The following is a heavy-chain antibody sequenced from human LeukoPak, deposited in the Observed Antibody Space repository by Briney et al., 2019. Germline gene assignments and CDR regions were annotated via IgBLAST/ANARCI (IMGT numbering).Heavy chain of an antibody. Sequence: PSETLSLTCTVSGGSINSGDYYWSWIRQPPGKGLEWIGYIYYSGSTYYNPSLKSRVTISVDTSKNQFSLKLSSVTAADTAVYYCASYVDTAMVTRDYWGQGTLVTVSS. CDR3: ASYVDTAMVTRDY. V-gene: IGHV4-30-4*01. CDR2: IYYSGST. J-gene: IGHJ4*02. CDR1: GGSINSGDYY. D-gene: IGHD5-18*01.